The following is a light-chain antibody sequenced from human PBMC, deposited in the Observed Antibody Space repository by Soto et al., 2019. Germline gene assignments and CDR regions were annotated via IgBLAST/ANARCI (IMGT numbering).Light chain of an antibody. Sequence: DIQMTQSPSSLSASVGDRVTITCRASQSISRYLNWYQQKPGKAPKILIYAASSLQSGVPSRFSGSGSGTDFTLTISSLQPEDFATYYCQQSYSTPRGLTFGGWTKVEIK. CDR3: QQSYSTPRGLT. J-gene: IGKJ4*01. CDR1: QSISRY. V-gene: IGKV1-39*01. CDR2: AAS.